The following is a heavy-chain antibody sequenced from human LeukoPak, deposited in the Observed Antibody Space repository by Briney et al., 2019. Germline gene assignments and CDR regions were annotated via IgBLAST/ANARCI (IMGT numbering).Heavy chain of an antibody. CDR1: GFTFSSYA. D-gene: IGHD5-18*01. Sequence: GGSLRLSCAASGFTFSSYAVHWVRQAPGKGLGWVAGLSSDGTNKYYADSVQGRFTISRDTSKNTLYLLMNSLRGEDTAVYYCARDQIRYSNSPEALDLWGQGTLVSVSS. CDR3: ARDQIRYSNSPEALDL. V-gene: IGHV3-30-3*01. J-gene: IGHJ3*01. CDR2: LSSDGTNK.